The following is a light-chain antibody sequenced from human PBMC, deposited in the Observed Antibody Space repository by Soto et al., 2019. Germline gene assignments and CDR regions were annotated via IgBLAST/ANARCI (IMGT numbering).Light chain of an antibody. CDR1: QSVSSSY. Sequence: EIVLTQSPGTLSLSPGERATLSCRASQSVSSSYLAWYQQQPGQAPRLLIYGASRRATGIPDRFSGSGSGTDFTLTISRLEPEDFAVFYCQHYDSLPITFGQGTRREIK. V-gene: IGKV3-20*01. CDR2: GAS. CDR3: QHYDSLPIT. J-gene: IGKJ5*01.